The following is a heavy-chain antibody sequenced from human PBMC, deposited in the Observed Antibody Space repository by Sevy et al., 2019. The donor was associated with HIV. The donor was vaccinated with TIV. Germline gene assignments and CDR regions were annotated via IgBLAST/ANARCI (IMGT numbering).Heavy chain of an antibody. D-gene: IGHD6-13*01. V-gene: IGHV3-30*18. Sequence: GGSLRLSCAASGFTFSSYGMHWVRQAPGKGLEWVAVISYDGSNKYYADSVKGRFTISRDNSKNTLYPQMNSLRAEDTAVYYCAKVKSSWYSDPYYFDYWGQGTLVTVSS. CDR1: GFTFSSYG. CDR3: AKVKSSWYSDPYYFDY. J-gene: IGHJ4*02. CDR2: ISYDGSNK.